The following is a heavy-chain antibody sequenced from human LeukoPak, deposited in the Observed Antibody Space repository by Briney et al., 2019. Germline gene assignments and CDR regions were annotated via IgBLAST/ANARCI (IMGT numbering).Heavy chain of an antibody. D-gene: IGHD3-22*01. CDR3: ARGWYDSSGYYYGLDY. J-gene: IGHJ4*02. CDR2: INHSGST. Sequence: SETLSLTCAVYGGSFSGYYWSWIRQPPGKGLEWIGEINHSGSTNYNPSLKSRVTISVDTSKNQFSLKLSSVTAADTAVYYCARGWYDSSGYYYGLDYWGQGTLVTVSS. V-gene: IGHV4-34*01. CDR1: GGSFSGYY.